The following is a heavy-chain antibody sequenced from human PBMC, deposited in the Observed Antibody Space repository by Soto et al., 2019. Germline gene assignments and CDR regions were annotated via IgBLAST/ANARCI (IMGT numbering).Heavy chain of an antibody. CDR3: AKHEGYCSTTTCSNFDY. V-gene: IGHV5-51*01. CDR1: GCTFTSYW. D-gene: IGHD2-2*01. J-gene: IGHJ4*02. Sequence: XESLKISCKGSGCTFTSYWIAWVRQMPGKGLERMGIIYPGDSDSSYSPSFQGQVTISADKSINTAYLHWSSLKASDTAIYYCAKHEGYCSTTTCSNFDYWGQGTLVTAPQ. CDR2: IYPGDSDS.